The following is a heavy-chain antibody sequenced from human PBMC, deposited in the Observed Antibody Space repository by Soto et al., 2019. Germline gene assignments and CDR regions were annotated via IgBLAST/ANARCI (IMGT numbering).Heavy chain of an antibody. Sequence: EVQLLDSGGGLVQPGGSLRLSCTASGFTFSDYAMSWVRQPPGKELEWVSVISAGGSTYYADSVKGRFTVSRANSKNTLYLQMNSLRAEDTAVYYCANVPIWCSSTSCYTEGFDYWGQGTLVTVSS. CDR2: ISAGGST. V-gene: IGHV3-23*01. D-gene: IGHD2-2*02. CDR1: GFTFSDYA. CDR3: ANVPIWCSSTSCYTEGFDY. J-gene: IGHJ4*02.